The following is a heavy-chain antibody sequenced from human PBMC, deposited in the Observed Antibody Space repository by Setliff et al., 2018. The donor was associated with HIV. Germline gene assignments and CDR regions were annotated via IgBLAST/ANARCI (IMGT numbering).Heavy chain of an antibody. Sequence: ASVKVSCKASGYFFNSYGIAWVRQAPGQGLEWMGWISGFNGNTNSAQILQGRVNVNTDTVTSTAYMELRSLRSGDTAGDYCASAGGFCNAATCLRGYDGFDIWGQGTTVTVSS. D-gene: IGHD2-15*01. CDR2: ISGFNGNT. CDR1: GYFFNSYG. J-gene: IGHJ3*02. V-gene: IGHV1-18*01. CDR3: ASAGGFCNAATCLRGYDGFDI.